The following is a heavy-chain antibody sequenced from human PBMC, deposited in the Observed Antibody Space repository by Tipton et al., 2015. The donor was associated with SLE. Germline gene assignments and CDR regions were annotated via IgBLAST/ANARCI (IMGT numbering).Heavy chain of an antibody. CDR3: AKRGGAWNAALYTFDV. CDR1: GYTFINSW. D-gene: IGHD1-1*01. V-gene: IGHV5-51*03. CDR2: IYPGDSET. J-gene: IGHJ3*01. Sequence: GAEVKKPGESLKISCKGSGYTFINSWLGWVRQMPGKGLEWVGIIYPGDSETRYSPSFEGHVTISTDKSVSTAYLYWANLKASDSGIYYCAKRGGAWNAALYTFDVWGQGTAVTVSS.